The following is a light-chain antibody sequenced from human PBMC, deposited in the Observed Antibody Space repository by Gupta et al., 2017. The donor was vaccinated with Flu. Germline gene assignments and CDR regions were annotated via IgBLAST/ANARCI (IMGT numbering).Light chain of an antibody. CDR2: VAA. CDR3: QQYGSAHGT. V-gene: IGKV3-20*01. CDR1: QSVSGSY. J-gene: IGKJ1*01. Sequence: EIVLPQSPGTLSLSHGERATLSWRASQSVSGSYLAWYQQKPGQAPRLLSYVAASRATGIPDRFSGSGSGTDFTLTISRLEPEDFAVYYCQQYGSAHGTFGQGTKVEIK.